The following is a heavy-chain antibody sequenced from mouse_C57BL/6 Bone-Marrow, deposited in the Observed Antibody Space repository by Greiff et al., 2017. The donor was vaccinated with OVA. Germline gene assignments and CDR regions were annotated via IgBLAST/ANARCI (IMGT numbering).Heavy chain of an antibody. CDR3: TRLLDAMDY. J-gene: IGHJ4*01. V-gene: IGHV5-9-1*02. Sequence: EVKLMESGEGLVKPGGSLKLSCAASGFTFSSYAMSWVRQTPEMRLEWVAYISSGGDYIYYADTVKGRFTISRDNARNTLYLQMSSLKSEDTAMYYCTRLLDAMDYWGQGTSVTVSS. D-gene: IGHD2-1*01. CDR2: ISSGGDYI. CDR1: GFTFSSYA.